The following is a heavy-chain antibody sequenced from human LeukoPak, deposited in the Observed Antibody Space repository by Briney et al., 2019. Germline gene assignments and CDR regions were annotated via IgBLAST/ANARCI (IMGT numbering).Heavy chain of an antibody. V-gene: IGHV4-4*07. J-gene: IGHJ2*01. Sequence: PSETLSLTCTVSGGSISSYYWSWIPQPAGKGLEWIGRIYTSGSTNYNLSLKSRVTMSVDTSKNHFSLKLSSVTAADTAVYYCARGEQEHWYFDLWGRGTLVTVSS. CDR3: ARGEQEHWYFDL. CDR1: GGSISSYY. CDR2: IYTSGST. D-gene: IGHD1-1*01.